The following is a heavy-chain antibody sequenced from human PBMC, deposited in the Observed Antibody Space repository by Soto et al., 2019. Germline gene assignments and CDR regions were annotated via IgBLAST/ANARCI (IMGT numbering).Heavy chain of an antibody. CDR3: GRVDYATAFDI. V-gene: IGHV4-30-2*01. D-gene: IGHD4-17*01. CDR2: IYHSGST. CDR1: GGSISSGGYS. Sequence: QLQLQESGSGLVTPSQTLSLTCAVSGGSISSGGYSWNWIRQPPGKGLEWIGNIYHSGSTYYNASLKSRVTISADRSKNQFSLKLSSVTAADTAVYYCGRVDYATAFDIWGQGTMVTVSS. J-gene: IGHJ3*02.